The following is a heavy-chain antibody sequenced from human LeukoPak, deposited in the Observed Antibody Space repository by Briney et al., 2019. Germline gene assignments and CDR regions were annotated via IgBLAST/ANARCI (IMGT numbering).Heavy chain of an antibody. CDR1: GYTFTSYD. J-gene: IGHJ6*02. D-gene: IGHD3-10*01. CDR3: ARAVLLWFGEPGYGMDV. CDR2: MNPNSGNT. Sequence: ASVKVSCTASGYTFTSYDINWVRQAPGQGLEWMGWMNPNSGNTGYAQKFQGRVTMTRNTSISTAYMELSSLRSEDTAVYYCARAVLLWFGEPGYGMDVWGQGTTVTVSS. V-gene: IGHV1-8*01.